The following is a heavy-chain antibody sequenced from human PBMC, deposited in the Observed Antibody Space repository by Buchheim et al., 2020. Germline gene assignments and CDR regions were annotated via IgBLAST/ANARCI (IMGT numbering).Heavy chain of an antibody. Sequence: QVQLVQSGAEVKKPGSSVKVSCKASGGTFSSYAISWVRQAPGQGLEWMGRIIPILGIANYAQKFQGRVTITADKSTSTAYMELSGLRSEDTAVYYCARVPRRGSGSYYNVGFDYWGQGTL. CDR2: IIPILGIA. V-gene: IGHV1-69*04. CDR3: ARVPRRGSGSYYNVGFDY. J-gene: IGHJ4*02. CDR1: GGTFSSYA. D-gene: IGHD3-10*01.